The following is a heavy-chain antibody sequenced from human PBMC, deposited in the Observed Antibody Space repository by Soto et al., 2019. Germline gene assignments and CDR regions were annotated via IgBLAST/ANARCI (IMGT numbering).Heavy chain of an antibody. CDR2: INAGDGYP. CDR1: GYTFTSHH. Sequence: QVQFVQSGAEEREPGASVKVTCKTSGYTFTSHHIHWVRQAPGQWLEWMGLINAGDGYPQYSRTFQDRVTFSRDTSAGTAYMEFSGLTYEDTAVYYCARAIGMVALDYWGQGTLVTVSS. V-gene: IGHV1-3*05. D-gene: IGHD3-10*01. CDR3: ARAIGMVALDY. J-gene: IGHJ4*02.